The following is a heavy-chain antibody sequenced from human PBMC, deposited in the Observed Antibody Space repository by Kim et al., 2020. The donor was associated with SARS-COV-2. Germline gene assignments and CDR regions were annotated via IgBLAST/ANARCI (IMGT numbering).Heavy chain of an antibody. D-gene: IGHD2-2*01. V-gene: IGHV4-34*01. J-gene: IGHJ5*02. CDR1: GDSSSAYY. Sequence: SETLSLTCAVYGDSSSAYYWSWIRQPPGKGLEWVGEINRGGGTNYNPSLGSRLTISIDTSKNHFSLKLSSVTAADTAVYYCARFLNDCSSASCYHYWFDPWGQGTLVTVSS. CDR3: ARFLNDCSSASCYHYWFDP. CDR2: INRGGGT.